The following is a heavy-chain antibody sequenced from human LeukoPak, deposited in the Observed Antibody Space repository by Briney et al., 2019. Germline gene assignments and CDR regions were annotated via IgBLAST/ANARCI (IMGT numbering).Heavy chain of an antibody. CDR3: ARDLGATTSFDY. CDR2: IYSGGST. CDR1: GFTVSSNY. D-gene: IGHD1-26*01. V-gene: IGHV3-53*01. Sequence: QPGGSPRLSCAASGFTVSSNYMSWVRQAPGKGLEWVSVIYSGGSTYYADSVKGRFTISRDNSKNTLYLQMNSLRAEDTAVYYCARDLGATTSFDYWGQGTLVTVSS. J-gene: IGHJ4*02.